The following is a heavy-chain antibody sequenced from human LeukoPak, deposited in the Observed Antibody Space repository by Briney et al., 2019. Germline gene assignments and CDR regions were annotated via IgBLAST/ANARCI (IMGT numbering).Heavy chain of an antibody. CDR1: GYSFTSYW. Sequence: KGGESPKISCKGSGYSFTSYWIGWVRQMPGKGLEWMGIIYPGDSDTRYSPSFQGQVTISADKSISTAYLQWSSLKASDTAMYYCARHYYDFWSGYSYYFDYWGQGTLVTVSS. D-gene: IGHD3-3*01. V-gene: IGHV5-51*01. CDR3: ARHYYDFWSGYSYYFDY. CDR2: IYPGDSDT. J-gene: IGHJ4*02.